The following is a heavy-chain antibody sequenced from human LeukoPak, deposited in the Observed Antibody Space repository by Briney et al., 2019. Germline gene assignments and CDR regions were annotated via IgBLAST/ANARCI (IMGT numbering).Heavy chain of an antibody. Sequence: GASVKVSCKASGYTFNSYYMYWVRQAPGQGLEWMGIINPSDGATAYPQKFQGRVTMTRDTSTTTVYMELRSLRSEDTAVYYCAIARMIADFWRGFWDSWGQGTLVTVSS. J-gene: IGHJ4*02. CDR2: INPSDGAT. D-gene: IGHD3-3*01. CDR3: AIARMIADFWRGFWDS. V-gene: IGHV1-46*02. CDR1: GYTFNSYY.